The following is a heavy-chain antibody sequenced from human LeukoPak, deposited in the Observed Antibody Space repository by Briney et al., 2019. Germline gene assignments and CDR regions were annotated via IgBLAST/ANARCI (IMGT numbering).Heavy chain of an antibody. Sequence: GGSLRLSCAASGFTFSNAWMSWVRQAPEKGLEWVGRIKSKTDGGTTDYAAPVKGRFTISRDDSKNTLYLQMNSLKTEDTAVYYCTTATSTMIAPYFDYWGQGTLVTVSS. CDR3: TTATSTMIAPYFDY. CDR1: GFTFSNAW. CDR2: IKSKTDGGTT. D-gene: IGHD3-22*01. J-gene: IGHJ4*02. V-gene: IGHV3-15*01.